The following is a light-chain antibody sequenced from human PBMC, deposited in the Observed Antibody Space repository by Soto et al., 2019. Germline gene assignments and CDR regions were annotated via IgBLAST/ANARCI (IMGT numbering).Light chain of an antibody. V-gene: IGKV3-15*01. CDR2: GPS. J-gene: IGKJ3*01. CDR1: QSVYNN. Sequence: EIVMTQSPATLSVSPGERDTLSCRASQSVYNNLAWYQKKPAQAPRLLIYGPSTRATGIPARFSGSWSGTGFTLTISILRSEDFAVYYCQHYKNWTPVTFVTGTKGYI. CDR3: QHYKNWTPVT.